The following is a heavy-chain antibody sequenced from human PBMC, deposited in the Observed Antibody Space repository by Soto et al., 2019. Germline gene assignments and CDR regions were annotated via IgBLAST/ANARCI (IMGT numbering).Heavy chain of an antibody. J-gene: IGHJ4*02. D-gene: IGHD6-6*01. CDR1: GGTFSSYA. CDR2: IIPIFGTA. V-gene: IGHV1-69*13. CDR3: ARDIPSIAARPSGLLDY. Sequence: GASVKVSCKASGGTFSSYAISWVRQAPGQGLEWMGGIIPIFGTANYAQKFQGRVTITADESTSTAYMELSSLRSEDTAVYYCARDIPSIAARPSGLLDYWGQGTLVTVSS.